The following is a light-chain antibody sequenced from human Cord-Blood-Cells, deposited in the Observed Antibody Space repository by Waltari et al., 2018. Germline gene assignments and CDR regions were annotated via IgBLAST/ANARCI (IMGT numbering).Light chain of an antibody. CDR2: DVS. CDR3: SSYTSSSTLEV. CDR1: SSDVGGYNY. Sequence: QSALTQPASVSGSPGQSITISCTGTSSDVGGYNYVSWYQQHPGKALKLMIYDVSNRLSGVSNRFSGSKSGNTASLTISGLQAEDEADYYCSSYTSSSTLEVFGGGTKLTVL. J-gene: IGLJ3*02. V-gene: IGLV2-14*01.